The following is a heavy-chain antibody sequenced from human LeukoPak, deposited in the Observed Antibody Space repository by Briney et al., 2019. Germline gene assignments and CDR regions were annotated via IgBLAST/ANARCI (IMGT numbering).Heavy chain of an antibody. CDR1: EFTFSSYA. D-gene: IGHD3-22*01. CDR2: IWYDGSNK. CDR3: AREGNHYYDSSDNWFDP. J-gene: IGHJ5*02. V-gene: IGHV3-33*01. Sequence: GGSLRLSCAASEFTFSSYAMHWVRQAPGKGLEWVAVIWYDGSNKYYADSVKGRFTISRDNSKNTLYLQMNSLRAEDTAVYYCAREGNHYYDSSDNWFDPWGQGTLVTVSS.